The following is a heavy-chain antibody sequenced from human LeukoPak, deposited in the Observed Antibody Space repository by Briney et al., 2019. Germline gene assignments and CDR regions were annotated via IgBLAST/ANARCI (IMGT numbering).Heavy chain of an antibody. J-gene: IGHJ4*02. CDR3: ARYCTGSCYSGIDH. V-gene: IGHV3-23*01. CDR1: GFTFSSYY. Sequence: GGSLRLSCAASGFTFSSYYMTWVRQAPGKGLEWVSTSTGGTTYYADSVRGRFTISRDNSKNTLYLQMNSPRAEDTAVYYCARYCTGSCYSGIDHWGQGTLVTVSS. D-gene: IGHD2-15*01. CDR2: STGGTT.